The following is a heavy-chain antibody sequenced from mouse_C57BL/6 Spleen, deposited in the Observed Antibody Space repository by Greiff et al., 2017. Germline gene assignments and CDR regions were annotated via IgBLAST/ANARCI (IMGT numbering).Heavy chain of an antibody. CDR3: ARRAGTSYFDV. Sequence: VQLQQPGAELVMPGASVKLSCKASGYTFTSYWMHWVKQRPGQGLEWIGEIDPSDSYTNYNQKFKGKSTLTVDKSSSTAYMQLSSLTSEDSAVYYCARRAGTSYFDVWGTGTTVTVSS. J-gene: IGHJ1*03. CDR2: IDPSDSYT. V-gene: IGHV1-69*01. CDR1: GYTFTSYW. D-gene: IGHD4-1*01.